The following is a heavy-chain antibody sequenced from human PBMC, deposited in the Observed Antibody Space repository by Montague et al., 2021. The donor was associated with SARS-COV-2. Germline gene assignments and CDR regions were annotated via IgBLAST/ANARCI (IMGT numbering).Heavy chain of an antibody. D-gene: IGHD3-22*01. J-gene: IGHJ4*02. CDR3: VRGGTMTVVVFDY. Sequence: SETLSLTCTVSGDSISNSNWWTWVRPSPGRGLEWIGEIFRSGDSNYNPSLKSRVTMSVGMSRNQFSLSLSNVTAADTAIYYCVRGGTMTVVVFDYWGQGTLVTVSS. V-gene: IGHV4-4*02. CDR1: GDSISNSNW. CDR2: IFRSGDS.